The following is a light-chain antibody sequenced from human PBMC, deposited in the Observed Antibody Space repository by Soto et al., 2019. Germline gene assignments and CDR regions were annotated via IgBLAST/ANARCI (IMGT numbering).Light chain of an antibody. J-gene: IGKJ2*01. CDR1: QSVSSN. Sequence: EIVMTQSPVTLSVSPGERATLSCRASQSVSSNLVWYQQKPGQAPRLLIYGASTRATGIPARFRGRGSGTEFTLTISSLQSEDFAVYYCQQYNNWPPYTFGQGTKLEIK. CDR2: GAS. CDR3: QQYNNWPPYT. V-gene: IGKV3-15*01.